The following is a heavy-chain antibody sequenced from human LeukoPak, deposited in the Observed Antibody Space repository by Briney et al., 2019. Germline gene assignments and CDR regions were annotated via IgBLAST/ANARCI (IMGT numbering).Heavy chain of an antibody. D-gene: IGHD6-13*01. CDR3: ARDSKRGYSSSWYYYYYYMDV. CDR1: DGSISSYY. CDR2: IYYSGST. V-gene: IGHV4-59*12. Sequence: SETLSLTCTVSDGSISSYYWSWIRQPPGKGLEWIGYIYYSGSTNYNPSLKSRVTISVDTSKNQFSLKLSSVTAADTAVYYCARDSKRGYSSSWYYYYYYMDVWGKGTTVTVSS. J-gene: IGHJ6*03.